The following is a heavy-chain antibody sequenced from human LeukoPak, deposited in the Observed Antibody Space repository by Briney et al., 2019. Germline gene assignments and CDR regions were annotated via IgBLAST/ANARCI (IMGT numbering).Heavy chain of an antibody. CDR3: ARGSSGWHVRYYFDY. J-gene: IGHJ4*02. Sequence: EASVKVSCKASGGTFSSYAISWVRQAPGQGLEWMGWMNPNSGNTGYAQKFQGRVTMTRNTSISTAYMELSSLRSEDTAVYYCARGSSGWHVRYYFDYWGQGTLVTVSS. CDR1: GGTFSSYA. CDR2: MNPNSGNT. D-gene: IGHD6-19*01. V-gene: IGHV1-8*02.